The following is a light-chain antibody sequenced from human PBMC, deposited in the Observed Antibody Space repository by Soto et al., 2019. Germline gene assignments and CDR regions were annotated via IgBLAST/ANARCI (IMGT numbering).Light chain of an antibody. CDR1: QSVSSTY. CDR2: GAS. CDR3: QQFGTIPFT. J-gene: IGKJ3*01. Sequence: EIVLTQSPGTPSLSPGERATLSCRASQSVSSTYLGWYQQKPGQAPRLLISGASNRATGIPDRFSGSGSGTDFTLTISRLAPEDFAVYYCQQFGTIPFTFGPGTKVDV. V-gene: IGKV3-20*01.